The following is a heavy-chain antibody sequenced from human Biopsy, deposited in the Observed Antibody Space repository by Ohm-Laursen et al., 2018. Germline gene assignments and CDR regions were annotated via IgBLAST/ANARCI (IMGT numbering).Heavy chain of an antibody. V-gene: IGHV1-69*06. J-gene: IGHJ1*01. CDR2: NIPILGTG. D-gene: IGHD3-9*01. CDR3: ATKLTGYFHR. CDR1: GGTFSNYG. Sequence: GSSVKVSCKSPGGTFSNYGVNWVRQAPGQGLEWLGGNIPILGTGNYAQKFQERVTVAADTSTSTATMELRSLRSDDTAMYYCATKLTGYFHRWGQGTLVIVSS.